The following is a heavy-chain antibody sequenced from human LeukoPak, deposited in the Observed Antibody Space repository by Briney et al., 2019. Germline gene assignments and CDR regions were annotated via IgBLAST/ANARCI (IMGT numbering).Heavy chain of an antibody. J-gene: IGHJ4*02. CDR3: ARDHDYGDYGTYEDY. CDR1: GDSVSANSVA. V-gene: IGHV6-1*01. CDR2: TYYRSRWYN. Sequence: SQTLSLTCAISGDSVSANSVAWNWVRQSPSRGLEWLGRTYYRSRWYNGYAVSVESRITINPDTSKNQFSLQLTSVTPEDTAVYFCARDHDYGDYGTYEDYWGQGTLVTVSS. D-gene: IGHD4-17*01.